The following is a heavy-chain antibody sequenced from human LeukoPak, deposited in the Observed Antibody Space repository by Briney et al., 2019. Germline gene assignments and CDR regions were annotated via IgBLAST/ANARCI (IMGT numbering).Heavy chain of an antibody. CDR3: AREVELRPIMHNWFDP. V-gene: IGHV4-4*07. J-gene: IGHJ5*02. CDR2: IYTSGST. CDR1: GGSISSYY. Sequence: SETLSLTCTVSGGSISSYYWSWIRQPAGKGLEWIGRIYTSGSTNYNPSLKSRVTMSVDTSKNQFSLKLSSVTAADTAVYYCAREVELRPIMHNWFDPWDQGTLVTVSS. D-gene: IGHD1-7*01.